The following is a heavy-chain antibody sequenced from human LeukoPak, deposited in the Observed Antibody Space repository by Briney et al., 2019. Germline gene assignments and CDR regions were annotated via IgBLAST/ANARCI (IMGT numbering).Heavy chain of an antibody. CDR1: GFTFSSNW. CDR3: AKTEYCSGGSCPPNWFDP. V-gene: IGHV3-74*01. J-gene: IGHJ5*02. CDR2: INSDGSTI. D-gene: IGHD2-15*01. Sequence: QAGGSLRLSCAASGFTFSSNWMNWVRQAPGKGLVWASRINSDGSTITYADSVKGRFTISRDNSKNTLYLQMNSLRAEDTAVYYCAKTEYCSGGSCPPNWFDPWGQGTLVTVSS.